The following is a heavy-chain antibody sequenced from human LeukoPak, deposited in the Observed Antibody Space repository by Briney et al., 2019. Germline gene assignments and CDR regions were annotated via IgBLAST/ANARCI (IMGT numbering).Heavy chain of an antibody. CDR2: ISGSGGST. J-gene: IGHJ4*02. CDR3: AKDLAGSGSYSFDY. V-gene: IGHV3-23*01. CDR1: GFTFSNYA. Sequence: PGGSLRLSCAASGFTFSNYAMNWVRQAPGRGLEWVSAISGSGGSTYYADSVKGRFTISRDNSKKTLYLQMNSLRAEDTAVYYCAKDLAGSGSYSFDYWGQGTLVTVSS. D-gene: IGHD1-26*01.